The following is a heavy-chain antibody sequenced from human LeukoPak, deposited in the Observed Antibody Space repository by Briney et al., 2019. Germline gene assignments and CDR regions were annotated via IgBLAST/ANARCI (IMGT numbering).Heavy chain of an antibody. D-gene: IGHD6-13*01. Sequence: ASVKVSCKASGYIFTNYGINWVRQAPGQGLEWMGWICAYNGNTNYALKFQGRVTMTTDTSTTTAYMELRSLRSDDTAVYYCARDPLAAAGTYNWFDPWGQGTLVTVSS. J-gene: IGHJ5*02. V-gene: IGHV1-18*01. CDR1: GYIFTNYG. CDR2: ICAYNGNT. CDR3: ARDPLAAAGTYNWFDP.